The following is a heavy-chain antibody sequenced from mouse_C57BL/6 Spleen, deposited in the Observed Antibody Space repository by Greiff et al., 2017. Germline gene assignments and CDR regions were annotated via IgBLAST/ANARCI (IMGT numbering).Heavy chain of an antibody. CDR2: IDPEDGET. D-gene: IGHD2-1*01. CDR1: GFNIKDYY. J-gene: IGHJ1*03. Sequence: EVKLMESGAELVKPGASVKLSCTASGFNIKDYYMHWVKQRTEQGLAWIGRIDPEDGETKYAPKFQGKATITADTSSNTAYLQLSSLTSEDTAVYYCARSPIYYGNRGYFDVWGTGTTVTVSS. CDR3: ARSPIYYGNRGYFDV. V-gene: IGHV14-2*01.